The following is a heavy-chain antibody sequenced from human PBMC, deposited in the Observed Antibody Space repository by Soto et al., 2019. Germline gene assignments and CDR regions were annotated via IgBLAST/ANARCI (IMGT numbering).Heavy chain of an antibody. J-gene: IGHJ4*02. CDR1: GFTFSSYS. CDR3: ARPRGYSYGYPFDY. V-gene: IGHV3-21*01. D-gene: IGHD5-18*01. CDR2: ISSSSSYI. Sequence: GGSLRLSCAASGFTFSSYSMNWVRQAPGKGLEWVSSISSSSSYIYYADSVKGRFTISRDNAKNSLYLQMNSLRAEDTAVYYCARPRGYSYGYPFDYWGQGTLVTVSS.